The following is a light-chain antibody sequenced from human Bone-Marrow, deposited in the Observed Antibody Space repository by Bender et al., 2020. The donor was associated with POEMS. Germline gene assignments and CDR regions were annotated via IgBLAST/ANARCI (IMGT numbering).Light chain of an antibody. J-gene: IGLJ2*01. CDR2: EVT. CDR1: SSDIGRYNY. CDR3: SSYTTSSPLVI. Sequence: QSVLTQPPSASGSPGQSVTISCTGTSSDIGRYNYVSWFQQHPGEAPKLLISEVTKRPSGVPARFSGSKSGSTASLTVSGLQAEDEADYYCSSYTTSSPLVIFGGGTKLTVL. V-gene: IGLV2-8*01.